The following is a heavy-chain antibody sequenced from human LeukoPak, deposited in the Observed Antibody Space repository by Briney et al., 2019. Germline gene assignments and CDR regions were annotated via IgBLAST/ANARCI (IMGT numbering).Heavy chain of an antibody. CDR2: IYYSGST. D-gene: IGHD3-3*01. CDR3: ARHHDFWSGYPRRGYFDY. CDR1: GGSISSSSYY. V-gene: IGHV4-39*01. Sequence: PSETLSLTCTVSGGSISSSSYYWGWIRQPPGKGLEWIGSIYYSGSTYYNPSLKSRVTISVDTSKNQFSLKLSSVTAADTAVYYCARHHDFWSGYPRRGYFDYWGQGTLVTVSS. J-gene: IGHJ4*02.